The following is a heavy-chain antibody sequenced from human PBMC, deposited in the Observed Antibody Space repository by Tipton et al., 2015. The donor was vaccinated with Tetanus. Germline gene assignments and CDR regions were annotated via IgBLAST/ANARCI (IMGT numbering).Heavy chain of an antibody. D-gene: IGHD6-19*01. J-gene: IGHJ4*02. V-gene: IGHV4-39*07. CDR2: IYFSGSS. Sequence: TLSLTCTVSGDSINSANSYWGWIRQPPGRGLEWIGTIYFSGSSYYNPSLKSRVTISVDTSKNQFSLKLSSVTAADTAVYYCARDMRGEGGGWYTDYWGQGTLVTVSS. CDR1: GDSINSANSY. CDR3: ARDMRGEGGGWYTDY.